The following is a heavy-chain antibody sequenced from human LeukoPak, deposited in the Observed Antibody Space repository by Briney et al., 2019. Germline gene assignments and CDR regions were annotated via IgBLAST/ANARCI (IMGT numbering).Heavy chain of an antibody. CDR3: ASGGYCSGGSCSDAFDI. J-gene: IGHJ3*02. V-gene: IGHV5-51*01. D-gene: IGHD2-15*01. Sequence: GESLKISCKGSGYSFTSYWIGWVRQMPGKGLEWIGIIYPGDSATRYSPSFQGQVTISADKSISTAYLQWSSLKASDTAMYYCASGGYCSGGSCSDAFDIWGQGTMVTVSS. CDR2: IYPGDSAT. CDR1: GYSFTSYW.